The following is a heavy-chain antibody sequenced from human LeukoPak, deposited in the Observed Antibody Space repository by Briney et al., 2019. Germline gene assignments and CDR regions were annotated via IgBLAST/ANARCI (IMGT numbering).Heavy chain of an antibody. V-gene: IGHV3-21*01. CDR1: GFTFSSYS. Sequence: GGSLRLSCAASGFTFSSYSMNWVRQAPGKGLEWVSSISSSSSYIYYADSVKGRFTISRDNAKNSLYLQMNSLRAEDTAVYYCARDGHYYDSSGYSVYWGQGTLVTASS. J-gene: IGHJ4*02. D-gene: IGHD3-22*01. CDR3: ARDGHYYDSSGYSVY. CDR2: ISSSSSYI.